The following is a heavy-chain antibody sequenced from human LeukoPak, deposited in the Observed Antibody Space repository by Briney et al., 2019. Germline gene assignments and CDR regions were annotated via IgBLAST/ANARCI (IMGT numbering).Heavy chain of an antibody. CDR1: GFTFSSYA. CDR3: AKDWSCDY. J-gene: IGHJ4*02. D-gene: IGHD1-26*01. V-gene: IGHV3-23*01. Sequence: GGSLRLSCTASGFTFSSYAMTWVRQASGKGLEWVSAISDRGDKTHYADSVKGRFTISRDNSKNTLYLHMISLRAEDTAIYYCAKDWSCDYWGQGTLVTVSS. CDR2: ISDRGDKT.